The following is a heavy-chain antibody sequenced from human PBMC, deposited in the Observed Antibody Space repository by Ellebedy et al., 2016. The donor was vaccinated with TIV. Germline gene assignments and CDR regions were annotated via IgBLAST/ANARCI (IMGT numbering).Heavy chain of an antibody. CDR2: IRSKANSYAT. V-gene: IGHV3-73*01. CDR1: GFTFSGSA. J-gene: IGHJ6*02. Sequence: GESLKISCAASGFTFSGSAMHWVRQASGKGLEWVGRIRSKANSYATAYAASVKGRFTISRDDSKNTAYLQMNSLKTEDTAVYYCTRLGTMDVWGQGTTVTVSS. CDR3: TRLGTMDV.